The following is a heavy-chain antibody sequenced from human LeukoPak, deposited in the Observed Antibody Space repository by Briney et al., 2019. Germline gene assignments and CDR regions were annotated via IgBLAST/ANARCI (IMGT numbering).Heavy chain of an antibody. CDR1: GLSFNTDW. J-gene: IGHJ4*02. V-gene: IGHV5-51*01. Sequence: GQCLKISCKGSGLSFNTDWIGWVRQMPRKDLGWVGIIYAGDSDTSYSPSFQGQVTISVDKSISTAYLEWSSLNASDTAMYYCARRQGCSNTACPPDYWGQGTLVTVSS. CDR2: IYAGDSDT. CDR3: ARRQGCSNTACPPDY. D-gene: IGHD2-2*01.